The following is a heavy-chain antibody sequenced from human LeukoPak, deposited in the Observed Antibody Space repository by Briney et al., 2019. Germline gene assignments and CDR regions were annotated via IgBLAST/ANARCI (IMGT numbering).Heavy chain of an antibody. V-gene: IGHV4-59*01. CDR2: INYSGST. CDR1: GASIRSYY. D-gene: IGHD3-22*01. CDR3: ARDTRSYDSSGYYFFDF. Sequence: SETLSLTCTVSGASIRSYYWNWLRQPPGKGLEWIGYINYSGSTNSNPSLKSRATISMDTSKHHFSLKLSSVTAADTAVYYCARDTRSYDSSGYYFFDFWGQGTLVTISS. J-gene: IGHJ4*02.